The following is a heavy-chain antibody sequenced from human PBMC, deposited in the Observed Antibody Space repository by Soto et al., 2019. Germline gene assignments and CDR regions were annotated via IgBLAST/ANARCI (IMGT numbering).Heavy chain of an antibody. V-gene: IGHV3-33*01. CDR1: GFTFSSYG. CDR3: ARGGLTRELLWFGELLYGMDV. CDR2: IWYDGSNK. J-gene: IGHJ6*02. Sequence: HPGGSLRLSCAASGFTFSSYGMHWVRQAPGKGLEWVAVIWYDGSNKYYADSVKGRFTISRDNSKNTLYLQMNSLRAEDTAVYYCARGGLTRELLWFGELLYGMDVWGQGTTVTVSS. D-gene: IGHD3-10*01.